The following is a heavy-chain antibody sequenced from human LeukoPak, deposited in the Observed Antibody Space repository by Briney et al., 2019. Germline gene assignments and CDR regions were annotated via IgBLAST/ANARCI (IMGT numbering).Heavy chain of an antibody. Sequence: GGSLRLSCAASGFTFSSYAMHWVRQAPGKGLEWVAVISYDGSNKYYADSVKGRFTISRDNSKNTLYLQMNSLRAEDTAVYYCARDLRTYYYDSSGHYWGQGTLVTVSS. D-gene: IGHD3-22*01. CDR2: ISYDGSNK. CDR3: ARDLRTYYYDSSGHY. CDR1: GFTFSSYA. J-gene: IGHJ4*02. V-gene: IGHV3-30-3*01.